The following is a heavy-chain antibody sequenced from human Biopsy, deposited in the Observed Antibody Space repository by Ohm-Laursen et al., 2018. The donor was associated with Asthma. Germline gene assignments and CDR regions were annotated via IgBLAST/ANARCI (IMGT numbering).Heavy chain of an antibody. V-gene: IGHV4-59*01. CDR3: ARVRGAFYESSVKNAFDV. J-gene: IGHJ3*01. D-gene: IGHD3-22*01. CDR2: THYSGTT. CDR1: GGSIGIYY. Sequence: GTLSLTCIVSGGSIGIYYWGWIRQPPGKGLEYIGYTHYSGTTNTDPSLTGRVTMSVDTSKNQFSLKVTSVTAADTAVYFCARVRGAFYESSVKNAFDVWGQGTMVTVSS.